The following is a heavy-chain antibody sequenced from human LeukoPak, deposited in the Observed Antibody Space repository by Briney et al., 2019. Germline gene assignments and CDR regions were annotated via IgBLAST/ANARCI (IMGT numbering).Heavy chain of an antibody. Sequence: SETLSLTCTVSGGSISSYYWSWIRQPAGKGLEWIGRIYTSGSTNYNPSLKSRVTMSVDTSKNQFSLKLSSVTAADTAVYYCAAEYYYDSSGYYYFYFDYWGQGTLVTVSS. V-gene: IGHV4-4*07. J-gene: IGHJ4*02. CDR3: AAEYYYDSSGYYYFYFDY. D-gene: IGHD3-22*01. CDR1: GGSISSYY. CDR2: IYTSGST.